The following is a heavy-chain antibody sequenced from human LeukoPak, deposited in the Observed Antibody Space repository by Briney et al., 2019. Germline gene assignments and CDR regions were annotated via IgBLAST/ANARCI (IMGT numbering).Heavy chain of an antibody. CDR2: ISPDGSAT. D-gene: IGHD6-19*01. CDR1: GFIFSTYW. CDR3: VRWGMEAGMSD. Sequence: GGSLRLSCESSGFIFSTYWMACVRQAPGEGLEWVANISPDGSATYYVDSVKGRFIITRDNAKQSLFLQMNNLRAEETAVYHCVRWGMEAGMSDWGQGTLVTVSS. V-gene: IGHV3-7*01. J-gene: IGHJ4*02.